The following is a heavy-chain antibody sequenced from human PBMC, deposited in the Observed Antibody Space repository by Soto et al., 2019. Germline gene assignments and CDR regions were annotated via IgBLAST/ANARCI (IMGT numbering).Heavy chain of an antibody. J-gene: IGHJ3*01. CDR3: VKRGRNWGAFDF. D-gene: IGHD7-27*01. Sequence: EVQLLGSGGGLVQPGGSLRLSCAASGFTFRNYAMSWARQAPGKGLEWLSAIGGTDGDSDGVPWYEDSVKGRFTISRDSSANTLFLHMDNLRAEDSALYYCVKRGRNWGAFDFWGQGTTVVVSS. V-gene: IGHV3-23*01. CDR2: IGGTDGDSDGVP. CDR1: GFTFRNYA.